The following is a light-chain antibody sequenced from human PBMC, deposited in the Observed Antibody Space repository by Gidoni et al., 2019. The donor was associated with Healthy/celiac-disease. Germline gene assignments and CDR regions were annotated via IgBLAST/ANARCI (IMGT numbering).Light chain of an antibody. CDR2: MTS. CDR3: QQYKTFPFT. V-gene: IGKV1-5*03. CDR1: HSISNW. Sequence: DIQMTQSPSTLPAAVGDRVTITCRASHSISNWLAWYQQKPGKAPKRLIYMTSSLESGVPSRFSCSGSGTYFTLTISILQPYDFATYYCQQYKTFPFTFGPGTKVDIK. J-gene: IGKJ3*01.